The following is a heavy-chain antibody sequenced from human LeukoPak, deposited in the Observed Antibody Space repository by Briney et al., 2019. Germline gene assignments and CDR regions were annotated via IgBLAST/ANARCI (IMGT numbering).Heavy chain of an antibody. CDR3: AEGTNNYYDSSGPEFDY. D-gene: IGHD3-22*01. CDR2: ISWNSGSI. Sequence: PGGSLRLSCAASGFTFDDYAMHWVRQAPGKGLEWVSGISWNSGSIGYADSVKGRFTISRDNAKNSLYLQMNSLRAEDTALYYCAEGTNNYYDSSGPEFDYWGQGTLVTVSS. V-gene: IGHV3-9*01. J-gene: IGHJ4*02. CDR1: GFTFDDYA.